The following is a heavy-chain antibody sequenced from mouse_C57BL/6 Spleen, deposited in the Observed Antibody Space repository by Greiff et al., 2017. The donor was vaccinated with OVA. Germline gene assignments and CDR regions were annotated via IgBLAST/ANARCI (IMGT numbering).Heavy chain of an antibody. J-gene: IGHJ4*01. CDR2: ISSGSSTI. V-gene: IGHV5-17*01. Sequence: EVKLVESGGGLVKPGGSLKLSCAASGFTFSDYGMHWVRQAPEKGLEWVAYISSGSSTIYYADTVKGRFTISRDNAKNTLFLQRISLRSEDTAMYYCARPTYEGAMDYWGQGTSVTVSS. CDR3: ARPTYEGAMDY. D-gene: IGHD5-1*01. CDR1: GFTFSDYG.